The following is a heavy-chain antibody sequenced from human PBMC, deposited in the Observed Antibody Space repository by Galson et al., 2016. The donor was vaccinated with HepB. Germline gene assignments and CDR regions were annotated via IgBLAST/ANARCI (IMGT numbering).Heavy chain of an antibody. CDR3: ARADKEMVTDAFDI. J-gene: IGHJ3*02. Sequence: SVKVSCKASGYTFSSYHMHWVRQAPGQGLEWTGIINVSGNRTTYAQQFQGRVTMTRDTSTSTVYMELRSLRSEDTAVYYCARADKEMVTDAFDIWGQGTMVTVS. CDR2: INVSGNRT. CDR1: GYTFSSYH. V-gene: IGHV1-46*01. D-gene: IGHD5-18*01.